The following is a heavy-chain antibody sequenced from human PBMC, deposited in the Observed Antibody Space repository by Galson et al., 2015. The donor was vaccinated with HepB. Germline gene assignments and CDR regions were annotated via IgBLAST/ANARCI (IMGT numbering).Heavy chain of an antibody. CDR1: GYSFTAYG. D-gene: IGHD6-19*01. J-gene: IGHJ4*02. Sequence: SVKVSCKAFGYSFTAYGINWVRQAPGQGLEWMGWISTYNGNTNYAQKFQDRVTMTTDTPTSTAYVELRRLRSDDTAVYYCARGIAVAWSYYLYYWGQGTLVTGSS. CDR2: ISTYNGNT. CDR3: ARGIAVAWSYYLYY. V-gene: IGHV1-18*04.